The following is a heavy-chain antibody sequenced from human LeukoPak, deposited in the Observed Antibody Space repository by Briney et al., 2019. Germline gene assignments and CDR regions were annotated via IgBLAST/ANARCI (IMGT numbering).Heavy chain of an antibody. CDR2: IYTSGST. J-gene: IGHJ3*02. Sequence: SQTLSLTCTVSGGSISSGSYYWSWIRQPAGKGLEWIGRIYTSGSTNYNPSLKSRVTISVDTSKNQFSLKLSSVTAADTAVYYCARLWRYCSSTSCYHPFNDAFDIWGQGTMVTVSS. CDR3: ARLWRYCSSTSCYHPFNDAFDI. CDR1: GGSISSGSYY. D-gene: IGHD2-2*01. V-gene: IGHV4-61*02.